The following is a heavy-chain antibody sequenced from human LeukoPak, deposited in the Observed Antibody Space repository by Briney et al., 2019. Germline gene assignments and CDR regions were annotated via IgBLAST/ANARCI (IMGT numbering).Heavy chain of an antibody. J-gene: IGHJ6*02. D-gene: IGHD5-12*01. V-gene: IGHV4-31*03. CDR3: ARDGRVATIAGRAYYYYGMDV. Sequence: SSETLSLTCTVSGGSISSGGYYWSWIRQHPGKGLEWIGYIYYSGSTYYNPSLKSRVTISVDTSKNQFSLKLRSVTAADTAVYYCARDGRVATIAGRAYYYYGMDVWGQGTTVTVSS. CDR1: GGSISSGGYY. CDR2: IYYSGST.